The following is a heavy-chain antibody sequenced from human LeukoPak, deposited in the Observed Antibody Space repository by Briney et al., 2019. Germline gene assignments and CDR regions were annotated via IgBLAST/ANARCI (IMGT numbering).Heavy chain of an antibody. D-gene: IGHD6-6*01. CDR1: GVTFSSYA. CDR3: AKHPNKQLVPPYYYYYYMDV. J-gene: IGHJ6*03. CDR2: IGGSGGST. V-gene: IGHV3-23*01. Sequence: GGSLRLSCAASGVTFSSYAMSWVRQAPGKGLEWVSAIGGSGGSTYYADSVKGRFTISRDNSKNTLYLQMNTLRAEDTAVYYCAKHPNKQLVPPYYYYYYMDVWGKGTTVTVSS.